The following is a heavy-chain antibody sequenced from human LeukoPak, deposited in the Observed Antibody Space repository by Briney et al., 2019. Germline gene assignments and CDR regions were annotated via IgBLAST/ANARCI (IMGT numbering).Heavy chain of an antibody. D-gene: IGHD5-24*01. CDR2: INYSGST. CDR3: ARFDGYDFYYYYGMDV. CDR1: GGSFSGYY. V-gene: IGHV4-34*01. J-gene: IGHJ6*02. Sequence: SETLSLTCAVSGGSFSGYYWSWIRQPPGKGLEWIGEINYSGSTNYTPSLKSRVTISVDTSKNQFSLKLSSVTAADTAVYYCARFDGYDFYYYYGMDVWGQGTTVTVSS.